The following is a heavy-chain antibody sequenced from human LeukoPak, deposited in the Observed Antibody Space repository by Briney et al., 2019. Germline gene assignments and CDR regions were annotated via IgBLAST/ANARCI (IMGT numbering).Heavy chain of an antibody. V-gene: IGHV1-69*06. CDR2: IIPIFGTA. CDR1: GYTFTSYG. CDR3: ARLLEEVVTAPKPSDI. D-gene: IGHD2-21*02. J-gene: IGHJ3*02. Sequence: RWASVKVSCKASGYTFTSYGISWVRQAPGQGLEWMGGIIPIFGTANYAQKFQGRVTITADKSTSTAYMELSSLRSEDTAVYYCARLLEEVVTAPKPSDIWGQGTMVTVSS.